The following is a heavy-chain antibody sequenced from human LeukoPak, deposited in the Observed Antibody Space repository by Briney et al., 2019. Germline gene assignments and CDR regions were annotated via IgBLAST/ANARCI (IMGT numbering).Heavy chain of an antibody. CDR2: IYHSGST. CDR1: GYSISSGYY. V-gene: IGHV4-38-2*01. D-gene: IGHD3-16*01. CDR3: ARVSAEGVDY. Sequence: PSETLSLTCAVSGYSISSGYYWGWIRQPPGKGLEWIGSIYHSGSTYYNPSLKSRVTISVDTSKNQFSLKLSSVTAADTAVYYCARVSAEGVDYWGQGTLVTVSS. J-gene: IGHJ4*02.